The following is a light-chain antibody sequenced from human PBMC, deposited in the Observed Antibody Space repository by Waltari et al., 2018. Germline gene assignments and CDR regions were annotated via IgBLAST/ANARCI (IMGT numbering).Light chain of an antibody. CDR2: DVS. Sequence: QSALTQPASVSGSPGQSITISCTGPSSDVGGSNYVSWYQQHPGKAPKLMIYDVSKRPSGVSNRFSGSKSGNTASLTISGLQAEDEADYYCSSYTSSSRVFGTGTKVTVL. CDR3: SSYTSSSRV. J-gene: IGLJ1*01. V-gene: IGLV2-14*01. CDR1: SSDVGGSNY.